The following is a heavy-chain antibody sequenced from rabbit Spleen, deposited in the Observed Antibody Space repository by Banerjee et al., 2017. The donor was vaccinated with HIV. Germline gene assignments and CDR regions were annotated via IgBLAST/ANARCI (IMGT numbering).Heavy chain of an antibody. V-gene: IGHV1S40*01. J-gene: IGHJ4*01. Sequence: QSLEESGGDLVKPGASLTLTCTASGFDFSSNVMWVRQAPGKGLEWIACIYTGSSGSTYYASWAKGRFTVSKASSTTVTLQMTSLTAADTATYFCARGYTYSYVGVAHVTDYFNLWGPGTLVTVS. D-gene: IGHD6-1*01. CDR3: ARGYTYSYVGVAHVTDYFNL. CDR1: GFDFSSN. CDR2: IYTGSSGST.